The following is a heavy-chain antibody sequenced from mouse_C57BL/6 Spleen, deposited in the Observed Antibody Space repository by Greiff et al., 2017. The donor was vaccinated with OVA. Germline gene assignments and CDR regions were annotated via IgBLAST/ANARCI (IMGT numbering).Heavy chain of an antibody. Sequence: VQLQQPGAELVKPGASVKLSCKASGYTFTSYWMQWVKQRPGQGLEWIGEIDPSDSYTNYNQKFKGKATLTVDTSSSTAYMQLSSLTSEDSAVYYCARPPYAMDYWGQGTSVTVSS. J-gene: IGHJ4*01. CDR1: GYTFTSYW. CDR3: ARPPYAMDY. CDR2: IDPSDSYT. V-gene: IGHV1-50*01.